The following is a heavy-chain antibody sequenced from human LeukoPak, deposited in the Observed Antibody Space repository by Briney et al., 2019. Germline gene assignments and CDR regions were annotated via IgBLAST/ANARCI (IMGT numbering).Heavy chain of an antibody. CDR3: ARDRVGYCTNGVCSY. D-gene: IGHD2-8*01. J-gene: IGHJ4*02. Sequence: SETLSLTCTVSGGSISSGSYYWSWIRQPPGKGLEWIGYIYYSGSTYYNPSLKSRVTISVDTSKNQFSLKLSSVTAADTAVYYCARDRVGYCTNGVCSYWGQGTLVTVSS. CDR1: GGSISSGSYY. V-gene: IGHV4-30-4*08. CDR2: IYYSGST.